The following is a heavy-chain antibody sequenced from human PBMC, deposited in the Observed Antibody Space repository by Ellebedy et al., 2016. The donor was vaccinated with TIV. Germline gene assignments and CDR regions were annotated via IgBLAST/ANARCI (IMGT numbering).Heavy chain of an antibody. J-gene: IGHJ4*02. CDR2: IKTDGSEK. Sequence: GGSLRLSCAGSGFSFRSYWMSWVRQAPGKGLEWVANIKTDGSEKYYVDSVKGRFTISRDNARKSLYLQMNSLKTEDTAVYYCTITPLDYFDSSDYLGRWGQGTLVTVSS. CDR3: TITPLDYFDSSDYLGR. CDR1: GFSFRSYW. D-gene: IGHD3-22*01. V-gene: IGHV3-7*03.